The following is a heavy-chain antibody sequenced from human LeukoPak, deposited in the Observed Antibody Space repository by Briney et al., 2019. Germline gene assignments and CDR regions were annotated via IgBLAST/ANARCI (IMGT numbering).Heavy chain of an antibody. D-gene: IGHD3-16*01. J-gene: IGHJ6*02. V-gene: IGHV3-7*02. CDR3: AKNGGPHGMDV. Sequence: GGSLRLSCATSGFTFSSIWMSWVRQAPGRGLEWVANIKHDGSETNYVDSVKGRFTISRDNAKNSLHLQMNSLRVEDTAVYYCAKNGGPHGMDVWGQGTTVTVSS. CDR1: GFTFSSIW. CDR2: IKHDGSET.